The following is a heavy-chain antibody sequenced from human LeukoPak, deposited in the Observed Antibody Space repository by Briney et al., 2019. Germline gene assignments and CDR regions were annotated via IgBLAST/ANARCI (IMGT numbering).Heavy chain of an antibody. J-gene: IGHJ6*02. D-gene: IGHD3-9*01. CDR2: INPNSGGT. CDR3: ARDRSIWLNYYYYYGMDV. V-gene: IGHV1-2*04. CDR1: GYTFTGYY. Sequence: AASVKVSCKASGYTFTGYYMHWVRQAPGQGLEWMGWINPNSGGTNYAQKFQGWVTMTRDTSISTAYMELSRLRSDDTAVYYCARDRSIWLNYYYYYGMDVWGQGATVTVSS.